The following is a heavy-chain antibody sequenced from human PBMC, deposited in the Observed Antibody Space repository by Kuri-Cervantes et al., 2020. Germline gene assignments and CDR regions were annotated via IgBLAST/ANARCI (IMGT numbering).Heavy chain of an antibody. V-gene: IGHV4-4*07. CDR2: IYTSGST. J-gene: IGHJ4*02. CDR1: GGSISSYY. Sequence: SETLSLTCTVSGGSISSYYWSWIRQPAGKGLEWIGRIYTSGSTNYNPSLKSRITISVDTSKNQFSLKVTSVTAADTAVYYCGRRRGWSDRIENWGQGTLVTVSS. CDR3: GRRRGWSDRIEN. D-gene: IGHD2-21*01.